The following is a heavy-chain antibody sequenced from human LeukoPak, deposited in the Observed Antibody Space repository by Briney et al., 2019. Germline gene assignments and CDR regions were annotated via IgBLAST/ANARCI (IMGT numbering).Heavy chain of an antibody. CDR2: IYSGGNT. CDR1: GFTVSSNY. V-gene: IGHV3-66*01. D-gene: IGHD4-23*01. Sequence: TGGSLRLSCAVSGFTVSSNYMSWVRQAPGKGLEWVSVIYSGGNTYYADSVKGRFTISRDNYKNTLYLQMNSLRAEDTAVYYCARDRFGYGGNSGLWGQGTLVTVSS. CDR3: ARDRFGYGGNSGL. J-gene: IGHJ4*02.